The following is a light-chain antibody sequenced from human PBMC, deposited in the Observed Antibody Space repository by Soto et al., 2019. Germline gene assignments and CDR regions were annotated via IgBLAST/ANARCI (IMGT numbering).Light chain of an antibody. Sequence: EIVLTQSPGTLSLSPGERATLSCRASQSVSSSYLAWYQQKPGQAPRLLIYGASSRATGIPDRFSGSVSGTDFTLTISRLEPEDCAVYYCQQYGSSPGFTFGPGTKVYIK. CDR3: QQYGSSPGFT. J-gene: IGKJ3*01. CDR1: QSVSSSY. V-gene: IGKV3-20*01. CDR2: GAS.